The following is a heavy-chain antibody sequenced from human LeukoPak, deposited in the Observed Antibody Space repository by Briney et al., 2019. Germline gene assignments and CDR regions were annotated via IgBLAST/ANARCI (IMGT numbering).Heavy chain of an antibody. CDR1: GFTFGYYE. J-gene: IGHJ4*02. CDR2: ISSSGSTI. Sequence: GGSLRLSCAASGFTFGYYEMNWVRQAPGKGLEWVSYISSSGSTIYYADSVKGRFTISRDNTKNSLSLQMNSLRAEDTAVYYCTRGSSSYRFDYWGQGTLVTVSS. CDR3: TRGSSSYRFDY. D-gene: IGHD3-22*01. V-gene: IGHV3-48*03.